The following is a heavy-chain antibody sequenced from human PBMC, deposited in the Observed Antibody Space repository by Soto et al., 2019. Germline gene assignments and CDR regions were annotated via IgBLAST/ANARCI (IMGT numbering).Heavy chain of an antibody. CDR2: INHSGST. J-gene: IGHJ4*02. D-gene: IGHD1-26*01. Sequence: SETLSLTCAVYGGSFSGYYWSWIRQPPGKGLEWIGEINHSGSTNYNPSLKSRVTISVDTSKNQFSLKLSSVTAADTAVYYCARGVVGATAYYFDYWGQGTLVTVSS. CDR1: GGSFSGYY. CDR3: ARGVVGATAYYFDY. V-gene: IGHV4-34*01.